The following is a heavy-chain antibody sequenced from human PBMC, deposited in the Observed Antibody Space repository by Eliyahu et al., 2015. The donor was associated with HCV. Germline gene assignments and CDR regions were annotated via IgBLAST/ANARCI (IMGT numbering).Heavy chain of an antibody. CDR2: ISASGGST. CDR3: AKPSSSGEGYFEY. Sequence: EVQLLESGGGXVQPGGSXRLSCXXSGXPFXSYALXWVPQAPGKGLEWVSAISASGGSTYYADSVKGRFTISRDNSKNTLYLQMNSLRAEDTAVYYCAKPSSSGEGYFEYWGQGTLVTVSS. J-gene: IGHJ4*02. CDR1: GXPFXSYA. D-gene: IGHD6-6*01. V-gene: IGHV3-23*01.